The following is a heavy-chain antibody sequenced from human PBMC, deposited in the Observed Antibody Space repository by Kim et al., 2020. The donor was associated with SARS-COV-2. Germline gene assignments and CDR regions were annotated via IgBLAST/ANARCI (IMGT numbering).Heavy chain of an antibody. CDR2: LSGSGGST. J-gene: IGHJ5*02. Sequence: GGSLRLSCAASGFTFSSYAMSWVRQAPGKGLEWVSALSGSGGSTYYADSVKGRFTISRDNSKNTLYLQMNSLRAEDTAVYYCAYGSGSYTGWFDPWGQGTLVTVSS. CDR1: GFTFSSYA. CDR3: AYGSGSYTGWFDP. D-gene: IGHD3-10*01. V-gene: IGHV3-23*01.